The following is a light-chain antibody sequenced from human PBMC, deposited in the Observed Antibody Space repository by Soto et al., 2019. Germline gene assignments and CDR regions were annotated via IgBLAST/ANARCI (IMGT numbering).Light chain of an antibody. CDR1: QSVSSSY. Sequence: EIVLTQSPGTLSLSPGERVTLSCRASQSVSSSYLAWYQQKPGQAPRLLIYGASSRATGIPDRFSGSGSGTDFTLTISRLEPVDFAVYYCQQYGSSPPLYTFGQGTKLEIK. CDR3: QQYGSSPPLYT. V-gene: IGKV3-20*01. CDR2: GAS. J-gene: IGKJ2*01.